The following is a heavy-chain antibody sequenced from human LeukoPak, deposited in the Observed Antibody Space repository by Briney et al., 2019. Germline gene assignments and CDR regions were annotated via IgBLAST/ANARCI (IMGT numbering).Heavy chain of an antibody. Sequence: PGGSLRLSCAASGFTFSSYEMNWVRQAPGKGLEWVSYISSSGSTIYYADSVKDRFTFSRDNSKNTLYLQMDSLRADDTAMYYCARDPGRVEATWLDYWGQGTLVTVSS. D-gene: IGHD1-26*01. CDR3: ARDPGRVEATWLDY. CDR2: ISSSGSTI. V-gene: IGHV3-48*03. CDR1: GFTFSSYE. J-gene: IGHJ4*02.